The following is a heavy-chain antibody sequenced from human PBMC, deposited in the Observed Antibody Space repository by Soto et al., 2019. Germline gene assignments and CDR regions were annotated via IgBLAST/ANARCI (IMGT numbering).Heavy chain of an antibody. Sequence: SETLSLTCAVYGGSFSGYYWSWIRQPPGKGLEWIGEINHSGSTNCNPYHKSRVTITVDTSKNQFSLKLSSVTAADTAVYYCARAGRCTNGVCPSLNYWGQGTLVTVSS. CDR2: INHSGST. V-gene: IGHV4-34*01. CDR1: GGSFSGYY. D-gene: IGHD2-8*01. J-gene: IGHJ4*02. CDR3: ARAGRCTNGVCPSLNY.